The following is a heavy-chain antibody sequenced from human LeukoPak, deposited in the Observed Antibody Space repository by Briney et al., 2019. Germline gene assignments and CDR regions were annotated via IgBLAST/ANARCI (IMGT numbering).Heavy chain of an antibody. Sequence: GESLKISCKGSGYSFTSYWISWVRQMPGKGLEWMGRIDPSDSYTNYSPSFQGHVTISADKSISTAYLQWSSLKASDTAMYYCARHSSTYYDILTGSSANWFDPWGQGTLVTVSS. CDR1: GYSFTSYW. CDR3: ARHSSTYYDILTGSSANWFDP. J-gene: IGHJ5*02. D-gene: IGHD3-9*01. CDR2: IDPSDSYT. V-gene: IGHV5-10-1*01.